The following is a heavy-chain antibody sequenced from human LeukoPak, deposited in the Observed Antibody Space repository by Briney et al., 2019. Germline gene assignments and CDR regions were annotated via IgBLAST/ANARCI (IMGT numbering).Heavy chain of an antibody. Sequence: GESLNISCKGSGYSFTSYWIGWVRQMHGKGLEWMGIIYPVDSDTRYSPSFPGQVTILYDKMISIAYVQWSSFKASDTAMYYCARHSHAVAMDVWGQGTTVTVSS. V-gene: IGHV5-51*01. J-gene: IGHJ6*02. CDR1: GYSFTSYW. CDR2: IYPVDSDT. D-gene: IGHD4-23*01. CDR3: ARHSHAVAMDV.